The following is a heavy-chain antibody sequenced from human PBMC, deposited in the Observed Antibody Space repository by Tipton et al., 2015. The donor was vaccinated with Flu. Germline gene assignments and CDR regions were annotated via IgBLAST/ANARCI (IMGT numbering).Heavy chain of an antibody. Sequence: TLSLTCTISADSISSDYYWGWIRQPPGKGLEWIGNIFRTGNTYRNPSLKSRVTISIDTSKNQFSLKVFSVTAADTAVYYCAIYSYGYFGHWGQGTLVTVSS. J-gene: IGHJ5*02. CDR1: ADSISSDYY. CDR2: IFRTGNT. V-gene: IGHV4-38-2*02. CDR3: AIYSYGYFGH. D-gene: IGHD5-18*01.